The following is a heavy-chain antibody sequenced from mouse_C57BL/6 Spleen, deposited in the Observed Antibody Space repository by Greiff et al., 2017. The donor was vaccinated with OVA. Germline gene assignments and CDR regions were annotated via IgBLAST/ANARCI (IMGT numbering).Heavy chain of an antibody. J-gene: IGHJ3*01. D-gene: IGHD1-1*01. CDR1: GFNIKDYY. V-gene: IGHV14-2*01. Sequence: VQLKESGAELVKPGASVKLSCTASGFNIKDYYMHWVKQRTEQGLEWIGRIDPEDGENKYAPKFQGKATITADTSSNTAYLQLSSLTSEDTAVYYCASYGSSFACFAYWGQGTLVTVSA. CDR2: IDPEDGEN. CDR3: ASYGSSFACFAY.